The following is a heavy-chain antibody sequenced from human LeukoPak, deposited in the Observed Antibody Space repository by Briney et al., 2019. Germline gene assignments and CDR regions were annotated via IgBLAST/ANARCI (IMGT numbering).Heavy chain of an antibody. CDR3: ARGEYYQDGIGNNRFDY. Sequence: GGSLRLSCAASGFTFDDYAMHWVRQAPGKGLEWVSGISWNSGSIGYADSVKGRFTISRDNAKNSLFLQMNSLRAEDTAVYYCARGEYYQDGIGNNRFDYWGQGALVTVSP. V-gene: IGHV3-9*01. CDR1: GFTFDDYA. J-gene: IGHJ4*02. D-gene: IGHD3-22*01. CDR2: ISWNSGSI.